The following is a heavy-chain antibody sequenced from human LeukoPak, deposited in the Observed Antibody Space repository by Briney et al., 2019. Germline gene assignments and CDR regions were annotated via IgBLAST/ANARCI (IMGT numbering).Heavy chain of an antibody. V-gene: IGHV4-59*01. J-gene: IGHJ6*03. Sequence: TSETLSLTCTVSGGSISSYYWSWLRQPPGEVVEWIGYFYYSGSTNYNPSLKSRVTISVDTSKNQFSLKLSSVTAADTAVYYCARWYYYYMDVWGKGTTVTVSS. CDR1: GGSISSYY. CDR2: FYYSGST. CDR3: ARWYYYYMDV.